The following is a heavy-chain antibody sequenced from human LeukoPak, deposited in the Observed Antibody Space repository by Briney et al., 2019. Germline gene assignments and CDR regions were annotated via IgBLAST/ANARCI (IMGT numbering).Heavy chain of an antibody. Sequence: GESLKISCKGSGYSFTSYWIGWVRQMPGKGREWMGIIYPGDSDTRYSPSFQGQVTISADRSISTAYLQWNSLKASDTAMYYCARPRGYCSSGSCYSIDYWGQGTLVTVSS. CDR1: GYSFTSYW. CDR2: IYPGDSDT. V-gene: IGHV5-51*01. D-gene: IGHD2-15*01. J-gene: IGHJ4*02. CDR3: ARPRGYCSSGSCYSIDY.